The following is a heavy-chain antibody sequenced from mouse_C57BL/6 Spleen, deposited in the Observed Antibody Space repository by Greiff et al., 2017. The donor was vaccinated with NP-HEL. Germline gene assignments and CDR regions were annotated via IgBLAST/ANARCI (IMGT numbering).Heavy chain of an antibody. CDR1: GYTFTDYN. J-gene: IGHJ4*01. CDR3: ARGGSYDGYLLYYAMDY. CDR2: INPNNGGT. Sequence: EVQLQQSGPELVKPGASVKIPCKASGYTFTDYNMDWVKQSHGKSLEWIGDINPNNGGTIYNQKFKGKATLTVDKSSSTAYMELRSLTSKDTAVYYCARGGSYDGYLLYYAMDYWGQGTSVTVSS. D-gene: IGHD2-3*01. V-gene: IGHV1-18*01.